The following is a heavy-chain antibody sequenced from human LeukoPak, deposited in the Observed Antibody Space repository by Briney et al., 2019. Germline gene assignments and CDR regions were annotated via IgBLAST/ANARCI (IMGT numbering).Heavy chain of an antibody. CDR1: GFTFSSYT. CDR3: ARDLDY. Sequence: GGSLRLSCAASGFTFSSYTMHWVRQAPGKGLEWVAVISYDGSNKYYADSVKGRFTISRDNSKNTLYLQMNSLRAEDTAVYYCARDLDYWGQGTLVTVSS. CDR2: ISYDGSNK. V-gene: IGHV3-30-3*01. J-gene: IGHJ4*02.